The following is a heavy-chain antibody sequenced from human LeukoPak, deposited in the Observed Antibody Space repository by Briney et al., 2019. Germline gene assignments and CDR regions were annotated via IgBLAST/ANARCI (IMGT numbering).Heavy chain of an antibody. D-gene: IGHD3-16*01. V-gene: IGHV3-74*01. Sequence: GGSLRLFYAFWVFTFRQHCVHCASQAPGKGLEWVSRINGDGSITSYADSVKGRFNISRDNAKSTVYLQMDSLRAEDTAIYYCGNRSYVDYSDYWGQGIRVTVSS. CDR2: INGDGSIT. CDR3: GNRSYVDYSDY. J-gene: IGHJ4*02. CDR1: VFTFRQHC.